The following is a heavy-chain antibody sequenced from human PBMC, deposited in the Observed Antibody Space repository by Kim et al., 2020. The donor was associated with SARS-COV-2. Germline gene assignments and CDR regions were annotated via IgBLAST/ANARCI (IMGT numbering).Heavy chain of an antibody. CDR2: T. Sequence: TRYSPSVQGQVTISADKSISTAYLQWSSLKASDTAMYYCAIRAVQDAFDIWGQGTMVTVSS. V-gene: IGHV5-51*01. D-gene: IGHD6-19*01. J-gene: IGHJ3*02. CDR3: AIRAVQDAFDI.